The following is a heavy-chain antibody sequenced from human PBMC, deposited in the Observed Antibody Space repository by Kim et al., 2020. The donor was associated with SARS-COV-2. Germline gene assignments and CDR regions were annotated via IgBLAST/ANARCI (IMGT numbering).Heavy chain of an antibody. J-gene: IGHJ4*02. CDR2: GYP. V-gene: IGHV3-53*01. CDR3: GRLDFGDDY. D-gene: IGHD4-17*01. Sequence: GYPYYAGSVKGRFTISRDTSESTLYLQMNSLRADDTAVYYCGRLDFGDDYWGQGTLVTVSS.